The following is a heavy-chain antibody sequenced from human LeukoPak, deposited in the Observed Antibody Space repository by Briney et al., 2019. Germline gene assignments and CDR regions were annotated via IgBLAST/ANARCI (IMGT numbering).Heavy chain of an antibody. CDR1: GYTFTSYA. Sequence: ASGEVSCKASGYTFTSYAMHWVRQAPGQRLEWMGWINAGNGNTKYSQKFQGRVTITRDTSASTAYMELSSLRSEDTAVYYCARDLDSGYDYPYWGQGTLVTVSS. V-gene: IGHV1-3*01. CDR3: ARDLDSGYDYPY. J-gene: IGHJ4*02. CDR2: INAGNGNT. D-gene: IGHD5-12*01.